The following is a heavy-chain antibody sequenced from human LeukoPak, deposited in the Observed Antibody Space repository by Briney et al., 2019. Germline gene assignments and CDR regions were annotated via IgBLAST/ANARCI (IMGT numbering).Heavy chain of an antibody. V-gene: IGHV4-34*01. D-gene: IGHD2-15*01. Sequence: SETLSLTCAVYGGFDIYYWTIVRQPPGKGLEWIGETTFRGKTNYNPSLKSRVTISVDRTTQQFSLRLTSVTAADTAVYYCARHLGRSGGSCYSCPFDPWGQGTLVTVSS. CDR3: ARHLGRSGGSCYSCPFDP. CDR2: TTFRGKT. J-gene: IGHJ5*02. CDR1: GGFDIYY.